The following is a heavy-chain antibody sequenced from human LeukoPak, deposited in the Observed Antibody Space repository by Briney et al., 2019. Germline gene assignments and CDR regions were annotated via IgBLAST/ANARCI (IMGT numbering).Heavy chain of an antibody. Sequence: SVKVSCKASGGTFISYAISWVRQARGQGLEWMGGIIPIFGTANYAQKFQGRVTITADESTSTAYMELSSLRSEDTAVYYCAPGGYSYGSLDYWGQGTLVTVSS. V-gene: IGHV1-69*13. CDR1: GGTFISYA. CDR2: IIPIFGTA. J-gene: IGHJ4*02. CDR3: APGGYSYGSLDY. D-gene: IGHD5-18*01.